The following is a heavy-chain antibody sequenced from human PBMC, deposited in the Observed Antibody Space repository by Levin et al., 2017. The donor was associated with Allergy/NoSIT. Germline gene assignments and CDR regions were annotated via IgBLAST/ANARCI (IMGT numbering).Heavy chain of an antibody. CDR2: IIPIFGTA. D-gene: IGHD3-3*01. CDR3: ATRPGITIAGGELAEGYLYYGMDV. J-gene: IGHJ6*02. CDR1: GGTFSSYA. V-gene: IGHV1-69*13. Sequence: GASVKVSCKASGGTFSSYAISWVRQAPGQGLEWMGGIIPIFGTANYAQKFQGRVTITADESTSTAYMELSSLRSEDTAVYYCATRPGITIAGGELAEGYLYYGMDVWGQGTTVTVSS.